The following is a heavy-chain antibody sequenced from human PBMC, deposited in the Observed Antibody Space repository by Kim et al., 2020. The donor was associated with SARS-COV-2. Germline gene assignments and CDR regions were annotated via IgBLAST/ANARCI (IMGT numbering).Heavy chain of an antibody. CDR2: ISESGHST. CDR3: AKGGYSSVYYFDY. Sequence: GGSLRLSCVASGFTFSNYAMSWVRQAPGKGLEWVSSISESGHSTYYADSVKGRFTISRDNSKNTLYLQMKSLRAEDTAVYYCAKGGYSSVYYFDYWGQGTLVTVSS. CDR1: GFTFSNYA. J-gene: IGHJ4*02. V-gene: IGHV3-23*01. D-gene: IGHD5-18*01.